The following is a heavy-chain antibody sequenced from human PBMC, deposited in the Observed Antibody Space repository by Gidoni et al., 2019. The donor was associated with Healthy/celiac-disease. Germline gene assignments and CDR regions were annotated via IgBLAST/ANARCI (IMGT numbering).Heavy chain of an antibody. CDR3: AKALTPRARIDY. V-gene: IGHV3-23*01. Sequence: EVQLLESGGGLVQTGGSLRLSCAASGFSFSSYALSWVRQAPGKGLEWFSAISGSGGSTYYADSVKGRFTISRDNSKNTLYLQMNSLRAEDTAVYYCAKALTPRARIDYWGQGTLVTVSS. CDR2: ISGSGGST. J-gene: IGHJ4*02. D-gene: IGHD6-6*01. CDR1: GFSFSSYA.